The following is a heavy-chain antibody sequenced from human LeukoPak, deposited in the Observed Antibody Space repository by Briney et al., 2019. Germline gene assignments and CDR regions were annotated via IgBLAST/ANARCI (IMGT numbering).Heavy chain of an antibody. CDR1: GYTFTSYA. V-gene: IGHV7-4-1*02. CDR3: AREGGMATIFRPSVGGFDY. J-gene: IGHJ4*02. CDR2: INTNTGNP. Sequence: ASVKVSCKASGYTFTSYAMNWVRQAPGQGLEWMGWINTNTGNPTYAQGFTGRFVFSLDTSVSTAHLQISSLKAEDTAVYYCAREGGMATIFRPSVGGFDYWGQGTLVTVSS. D-gene: IGHD5-24*01.